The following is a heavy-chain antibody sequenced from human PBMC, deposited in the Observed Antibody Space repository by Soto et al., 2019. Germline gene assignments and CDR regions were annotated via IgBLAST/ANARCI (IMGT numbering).Heavy chain of an antibody. CDR1: GLTFSSYG. J-gene: IGHJ1*01. V-gene: IGHV3-30*03. CDR2: ISYDGNNK. D-gene: IGHD2-15*01. CDR3: ACGRGYCSDRSCCYFDYFQH. Sequence: GGSLRLSCAASGLTFSSYGMNWVRLAPGKGLEWVAVISYDGNNKYYADSVKGRFTISRDKSKNTIYLQMNSLSAEDTDVYYWACGRGYCSDRSCCYFDYFQHWGQGALVTVSS.